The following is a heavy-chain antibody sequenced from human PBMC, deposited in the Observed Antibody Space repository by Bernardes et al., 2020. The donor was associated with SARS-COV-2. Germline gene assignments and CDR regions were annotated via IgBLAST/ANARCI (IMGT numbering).Heavy chain of an antibody. V-gene: IGHV3-74*01. CDR2: ISTDGRTT. CDR3: TRGPLSGYGSFGV. J-gene: IGHJ4*02. Sequence: GGSLRLSCAASGFTFSSYWMHWVRQIPGRGLVWLSRISTDGRTTNYADSVEGRFTISRDNAKNTLWLQMSSLSAEDTAVYYCTRGPLSGYGSFGVWGQGTLVTVSS. D-gene: IGHD5-12*01. CDR1: GFTFSSYW.